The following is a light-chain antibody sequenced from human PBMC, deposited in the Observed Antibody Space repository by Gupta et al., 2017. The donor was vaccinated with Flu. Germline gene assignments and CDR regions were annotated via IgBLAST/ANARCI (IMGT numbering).Light chain of an antibody. CDR3: SSYTSSSPRL. CDR2: EVS. CDR1: SSDVGGYNY. Sequence: QSALTQPASVSGSPGQSITISCTGTSSDVGGYNYVSWYQQHPDKAPKLMIYEVSNRPSGVSTRFSGSKSGNTASLTISGPQAEDEADYYCSSYTSSSPRLFGGGTKLPVL. J-gene: IGLJ2*01. V-gene: IGLV2-14*01.